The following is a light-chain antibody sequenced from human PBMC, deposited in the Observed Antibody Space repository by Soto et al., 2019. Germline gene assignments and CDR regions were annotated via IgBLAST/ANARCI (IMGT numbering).Light chain of an antibody. V-gene: IGKV3-20*01. CDR2: GAS. J-gene: IGKJ1*01. Sequence: EIVLTQSPGTLSLFPGERATLSCRATQSVSSSQLAWYQQKPGQAPRLLIYGASSRVPGIPARFSGSGSWTDFTLAINTLEPNYGALDYYEEDNSSPRKFGQGTKV. CDR3: EEDNSSPRK. CDR1: QSVSSSQ.